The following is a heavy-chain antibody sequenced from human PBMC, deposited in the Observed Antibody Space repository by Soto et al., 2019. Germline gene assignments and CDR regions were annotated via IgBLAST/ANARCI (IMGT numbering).Heavy chain of an antibody. CDR1: GGSISSSSYY. CDR3: AIRIDWYFYL. D-gene: IGHD2-15*01. J-gene: IGHJ2*01. V-gene: IGHV4-39*01. Sequence: QLQLQESGPGLVKPSETLSLTCTVSGGSISSSSYYWGWIRQPPGKGLEWIGSIYYSGSTYYNPSLKSRVTISVDTSKNQFPLKLSSVTAADTAVYDFAIRIDWYFYLWRRGTLVTVAS. CDR2: IYYSGST.